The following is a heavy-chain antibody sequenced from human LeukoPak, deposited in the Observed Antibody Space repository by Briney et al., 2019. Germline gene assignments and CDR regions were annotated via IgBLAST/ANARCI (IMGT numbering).Heavy chain of an antibody. Sequence: GGSLRLSCAASGFTFSSYAMHWVRQAPGKGLEWVAVISYDGGNKYYADSVKGRFTISRDNSKNTLYLQMNSLRAEDTAVYYCARGAAYGDYRYYFDYWGQGTLVTVSS. CDR1: GFTFSSYA. CDR3: ARGAAYGDYRYYFDY. V-gene: IGHV3-30*04. D-gene: IGHD4-17*01. CDR2: ISYDGGNK. J-gene: IGHJ4*02.